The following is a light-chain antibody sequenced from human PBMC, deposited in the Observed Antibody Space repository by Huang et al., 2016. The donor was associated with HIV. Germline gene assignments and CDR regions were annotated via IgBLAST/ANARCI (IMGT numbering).Light chain of an antibody. V-gene: IGKV3-20*01. J-gene: IGKJ1*01. Sequence: EIVLTQSPGTLSLSPGERATLSCRASQSVSSPYLAWYQQIPGQAPRLLIYGASNRATGIPDRFSGSGSGTDFTLTISRLEPEDFAVYYCHQYGSLPETFGQGTKVEIK. CDR1: QSVSSPY. CDR2: GAS. CDR3: HQYGSLPET.